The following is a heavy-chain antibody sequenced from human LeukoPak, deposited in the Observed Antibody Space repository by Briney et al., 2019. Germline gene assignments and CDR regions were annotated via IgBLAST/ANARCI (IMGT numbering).Heavy chain of an antibody. D-gene: IGHD6-13*01. CDR2: ISGSGINT. CDR1: GFTFSSYG. CDR3: AKGRSSTWYSAFDI. J-gene: IGHJ3*02. Sequence: PGRSLRLSCAASGFTFSSYGMGWVRQAPGKGLEWVSGISGSGINTYYADSVKGRFTVSRDKSKNTLYLQMNSLRAEDTAVYYCAKGRSSTWYSAFDIWGQGTMVTVSS. V-gene: IGHV3-23*01.